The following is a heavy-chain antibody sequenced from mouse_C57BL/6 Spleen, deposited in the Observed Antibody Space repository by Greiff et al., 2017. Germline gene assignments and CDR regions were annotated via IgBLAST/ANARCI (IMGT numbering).Heavy chain of an antibody. D-gene: IGHD4-1*01. J-gene: IGHJ3*01. CDR2: IDPSDSYT. CDR1: GYTFTSYW. Sequence: QVQLQQPGAELVKPGASVKLSCKASGYTFTSYWMQWVKQRPGQGLEWIGEIDPSDSYTNYNQKFKGKATLTVDTSSSTAYMQLSSLTSEDSAVYYCANWGWARFAYCGQGTLVTVSA. CDR3: ANWGWARFAY. V-gene: IGHV1-50*01.